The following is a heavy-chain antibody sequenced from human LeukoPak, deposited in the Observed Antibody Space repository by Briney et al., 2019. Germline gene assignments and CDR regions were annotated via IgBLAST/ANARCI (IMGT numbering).Heavy chain of an antibody. V-gene: IGHV3-23*01. CDR1: GFDFRSYA. J-gene: IGHJ4*02. CDR2: IGSDGDR. Sequence: QPGGSLRLSCTASGFDFRSYAMAWVRQAPGKGLEGVAAIGSDGDRVHEDSVKGRFTISRDNSKSTLYLQMDNLRAEDTAVYFCAKSAGVATIYFDSWGQGALVTVSS. D-gene: IGHD5-12*01. CDR3: AKSAGVATIYFDS.